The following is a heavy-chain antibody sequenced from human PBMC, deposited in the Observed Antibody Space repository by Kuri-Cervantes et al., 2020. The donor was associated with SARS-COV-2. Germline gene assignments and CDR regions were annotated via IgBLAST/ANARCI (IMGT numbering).Heavy chain of an antibody. D-gene: IGHD4-17*01. CDR2: IYSGGST. V-gene: IGHV3-53*01. CDR1: GLTVRSNY. CDR3: ARERYGDYVSPYQYYGMDV. Sequence: LSLTCAASGLTVRSNYMSWVRQAPGKGLEWVSVIYSGGSTYYADSVKGRFTISRGSSKNMLYLQMNSLRAEDTAVYYCARERYGDYVSPYQYYGMDVWGQGTTVTVSS. J-gene: IGHJ6*02.